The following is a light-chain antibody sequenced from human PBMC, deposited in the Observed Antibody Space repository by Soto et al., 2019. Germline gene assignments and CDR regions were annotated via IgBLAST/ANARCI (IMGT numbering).Light chain of an antibody. CDR1: SGHSSYA. CDR2: FNSDFSH. V-gene: IGLV4-69*01. Sequence: QPVLTQSPSASASLGASVKLTCTLTSGHSSYAIAWHQQQPEKGPRYLMNFNSDFSHTEGEGIPDRFSGYNSRAVRYLPISILQSADEADYYCQTWGPGVFGGGTKVTVL. CDR3: QTWGPGV. J-gene: IGLJ2*01.